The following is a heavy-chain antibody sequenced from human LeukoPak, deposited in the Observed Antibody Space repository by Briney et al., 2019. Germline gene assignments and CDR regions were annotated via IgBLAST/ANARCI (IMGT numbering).Heavy chain of an antibody. V-gene: IGHV3-11*01. CDR2: ISHDGETR. D-gene: IGHD1-20*01. CDR1: GFTFRDYY. Sequence: PGGSLRLSCAASGFTFRDYYMNWLRQAPGKGLEWVSYISHDGETRHYIDSVKGRFTISRDNAKNSLSLQMNSLRAEDTAVYYCAREGNWNGGGLDFWGQGTLVIVSS. J-gene: IGHJ4*02. CDR3: AREGNWNGGGLDF.